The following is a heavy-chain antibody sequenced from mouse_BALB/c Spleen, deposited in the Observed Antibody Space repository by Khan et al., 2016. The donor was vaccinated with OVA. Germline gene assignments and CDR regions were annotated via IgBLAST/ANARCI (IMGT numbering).Heavy chain of an antibody. CDR2: INTYTGEP. J-gene: IGHJ1*01. Sequence: QIQLVQSGPELKKPGETVKISCKASGYTFTNYGMNWVKQAPGKGLKWMGWINTYTGEPTYADDFKGRFAFSLETSANTAYLQINNLKNADTATYFCARSASYWFFDVWSAGTTVTVSS. CDR1: GYTFTNYG. D-gene: IGHD6-1*01. CDR3: ARSASYWFFDV. V-gene: IGHV9-3-1*01.